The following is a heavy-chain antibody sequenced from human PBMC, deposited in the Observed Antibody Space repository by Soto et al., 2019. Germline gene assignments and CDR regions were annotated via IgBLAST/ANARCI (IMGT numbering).Heavy chain of an antibody. CDR3: AGLPNTVLGFLDY. CDR1: GGSISSSSYY. V-gene: IGHV4-39*01. Sequence: SETLSLTCTVSGGSISSSSYYWGWIRQPPGKGLEWIGSIYYSGSTYYNPSLKSRVTISVDTSKNQFSLKLSSVTAADTAVYYCAGLPNTVLGFLDYWGQGTLVTVSS. J-gene: IGHJ4*02. CDR2: IYYSGST. D-gene: IGHD2-8*02.